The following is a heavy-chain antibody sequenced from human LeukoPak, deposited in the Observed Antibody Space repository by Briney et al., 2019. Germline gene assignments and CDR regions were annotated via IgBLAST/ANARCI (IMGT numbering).Heavy chain of an antibody. J-gene: IGHJ4*02. CDR1: GFTFSSYA. V-gene: IGHV3-30-3*01. CDR2: ISYDGSNK. D-gene: IGHD6-13*01. Sequence: GGSLRLSCAASGFTFSSYATYWVRQAPGKGLEWVAGISYDGSNKHYADSVKGRFTISRDNSKNTLYLQLNGLRAEDTAVYYCAKIAAAGTTYFDYWGQGTLVTVSS. CDR3: AKIAAAGTTYFDY.